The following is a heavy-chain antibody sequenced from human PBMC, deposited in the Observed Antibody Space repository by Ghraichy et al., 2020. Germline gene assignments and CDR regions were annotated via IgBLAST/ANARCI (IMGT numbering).Heavy chain of an antibody. CDR2: IYYSGST. CDR3: ARYLGIGGYVDY. CDR1: GGSISSYY. V-gene: IGHV4-59*08. D-gene: IGHD7-27*01. J-gene: IGHJ4*02. Sequence: SETLSLTCTVSGGSISSYYWTWIRQPPGKGLEWIGYIYYSGSTNYNPSLKSRVTISVATSKNQFSLKLSSVTAADTAVYYCARYLGIGGYVDYWGQGTLVTVSS.